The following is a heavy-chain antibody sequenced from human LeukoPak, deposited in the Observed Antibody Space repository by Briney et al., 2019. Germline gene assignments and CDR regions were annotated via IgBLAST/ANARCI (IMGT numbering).Heavy chain of an antibody. CDR3: ASDLTYYDSSVDY. CDR2: ISSSSSYI. J-gene: IGHJ4*02. D-gene: IGHD3-22*01. V-gene: IGHV3-21*01. CDR1: GFTFSSYS. Sequence: GGSLRLSCAASGFTFSSYSMNWVRQAPGKGLEWVSSISSSSSYIYYADSVKGRFTISRDNAKNSLYLQMNSLRAEDTAVYYWASDLTYYDSSVDYWGQGTLVTVSS.